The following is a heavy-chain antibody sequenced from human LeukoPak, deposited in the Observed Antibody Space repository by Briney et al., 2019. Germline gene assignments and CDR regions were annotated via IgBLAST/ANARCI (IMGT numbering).Heavy chain of an antibody. D-gene: IGHD3-3*01. J-gene: IGHJ5*02. Sequence: SETLSLTCTVSGGSISSYYWSWIRQPAGKGLEWIGRIYTSGSTNYNPSLKSRVTMSVDTSKNQFSLKLSSVTAADTAVYYCARDHLAAAGLEWLLSWFDPWGQGTLVTVSS. CDR3: ARDHLAAAGLEWLLSWFDP. CDR1: GGSISSYY. V-gene: IGHV4-4*07. CDR2: IYTSGST.